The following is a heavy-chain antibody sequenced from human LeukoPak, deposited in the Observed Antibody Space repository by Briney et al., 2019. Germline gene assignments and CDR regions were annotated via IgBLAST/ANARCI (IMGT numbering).Heavy chain of an antibody. CDR2: ISASGGST. J-gene: IGHJ3*02. D-gene: IGHD3-22*01. Sequence: GGSLRLSCAASGFTFRSYAMSWVRQAPGKGLEWVSGISASGGSTYYADSVKGRSTISRDNSKNTLYLRMSGLRAEDTAVYYCAKDHFFDSSGYGHAYDIWGQGTMVTVSS. CDR1: GFTFRSYA. V-gene: IGHV3-23*01. CDR3: AKDHFFDSSGYGHAYDI.